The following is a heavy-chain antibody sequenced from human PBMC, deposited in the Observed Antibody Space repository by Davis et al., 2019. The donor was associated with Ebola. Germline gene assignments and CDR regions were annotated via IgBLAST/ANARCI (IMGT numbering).Heavy chain of an antibody. J-gene: IGHJ4*02. CDR1: GFTFSSYG. D-gene: IGHD3-16*01. V-gene: IGHV3-30*18. CDR3: AKEVGMMYFDY. CDR2: ISYDGSNK. Sequence: GGSLRLSCAASGFTFSSYGMHWVRQAPGKGLEWVAVISYDGSNKYYADSVKGRFTISRDNSKNTLYLQMNSLRAEDTAVYYCAKEVGMMYFDYWGQGTLVTVSS.